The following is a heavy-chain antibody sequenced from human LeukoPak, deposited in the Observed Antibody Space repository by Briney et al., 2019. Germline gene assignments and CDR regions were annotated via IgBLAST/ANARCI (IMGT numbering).Heavy chain of an antibody. CDR2: IYPGDSDT. V-gene: IGHV5-51*01. Sequence: GASLQISCQGSGSRFTSNWIVWVRPLPRKGLEWMGIIYPGDSDTRYRPSFQGQVTLSADTSPTTPHLPWSSLKASDTAMYYCARLMGPTFGFDYWGQGTLVTVSS. J-gene: IGHJ4*02. CDR1: GSRFTSNW. D-gene: IGHD1-26*01. CDR3: ARLMGPTFGFDY.